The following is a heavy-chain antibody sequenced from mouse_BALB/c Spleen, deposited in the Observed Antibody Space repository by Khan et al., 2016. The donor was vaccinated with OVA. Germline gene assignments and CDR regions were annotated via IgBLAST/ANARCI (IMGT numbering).Heavy chain of an antibody. CDR3: ARAGDTTCFAY. CDR1: GFNIKDYY. J-gene: IGHJ3*01. V-gene: IGHV14-1*02. D-gene: IGHD2-13*01. CDR2: IDPENGNT. Sequence: VQLQESGAELVRPGALVKLSCKASGFNIKDYYIHWVKQRPEQGLEWIGWIDPENGNTIYDPKFQSKATITADTSSSTAYMHFSSLTSEDAAVYFCARAGDTTCFAYWGQGTLVTVSA.